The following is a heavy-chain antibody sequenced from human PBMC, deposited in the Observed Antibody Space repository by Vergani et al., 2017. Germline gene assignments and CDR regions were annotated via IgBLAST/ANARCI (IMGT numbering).Heavy chain of an antibody. CDR2: ITPFNGNT. J-gene: IGHJ5*02. Sequence: QMQLVQSGAEVKKTGSSVKVSCKASGYTFTYRYLHWVRQAPGQALEWMGWITPFNGNTNYAQKFQDRVTITRDRSMSTAYMELSSLRSEDTAMYYCALAKSSTGCISVVCNTTETGSWWDPWARGTLVTV. CDR1: GYTFTYRY. CDR3: ALAKSSTGCISVVCNTTETGSWWDP. D-gene: IGHD2-2*01. V-gene: IGHV1-45*02.